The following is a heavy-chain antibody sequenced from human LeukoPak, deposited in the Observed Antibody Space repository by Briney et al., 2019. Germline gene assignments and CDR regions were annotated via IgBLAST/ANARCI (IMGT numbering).Heavy chain of an antibody. CDR1: GGSFRNPA. CDR3: ALLGDGGIGMGLLGSFDY. J-gene: IGHJ4*02. CDR2: TIPVFGTP. V-gene: IGHV1-69*13. Sequence: ASVKVSCKASGGSFRNPAFVWVRQAPGQGLEWMGGTIPVFGTPNYADNFQGRVTFTADDSATTAYLDLTSLRSEDTAVYFCALLGDGGIGMGLLGSFDYWGQGALVTVSP. D-gene: IGHD3-16*01.